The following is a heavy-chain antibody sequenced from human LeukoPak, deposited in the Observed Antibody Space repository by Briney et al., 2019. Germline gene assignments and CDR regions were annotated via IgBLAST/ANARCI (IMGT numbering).Heavy chain of an antibody. CDR2: IYTSGST. CDR1: GGSISSGSYY. J-gene: IGHJ4*02. CDR3: ARDLAYRGYFDY. Sequence: SQTLSLTCTVSGGSISSGSYYWSWIRQPAGKGLEWIGRIYTSGSTNYNPSLKSRVTISVDTSKNQFSLKLSSVTAADTAVYYCARDLAYRGYFDYWGQGTLVTVSS. V-gene: IGHV4-61*02.